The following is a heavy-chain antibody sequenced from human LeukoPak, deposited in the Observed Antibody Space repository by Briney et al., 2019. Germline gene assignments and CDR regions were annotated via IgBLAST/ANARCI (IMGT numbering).Heavy chain of an antibody. CDR1: GGTFSSYA. V-gene: IGHV1-69*06. CDR3: ARDRVSYGLGRMDV. Sequence: GASVKVSCKASGGTFSSYAISWVRQAPGQGLEWMGGIIPIFGTANYAQKFQGRVTITADKSTSTAYMELSSLRSEDTVVYYCARDRVSYGLGRMDVWGKGTTVTVSS. CDR2: IIPIFGTA. J-gene: IGHJ6*04. D-gene: IGHD5-18*01.